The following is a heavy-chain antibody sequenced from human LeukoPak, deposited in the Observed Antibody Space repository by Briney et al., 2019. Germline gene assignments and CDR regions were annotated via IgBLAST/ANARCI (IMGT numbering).Heavy chain of an antibody. CDR2: IIPLMSIA. CDR3: ARALGGGDSD. V-gene: IGHV1-69*10. J-gene: IGHJ4*02. CDR1: GGTFSSYT. Sequence: ASVKVSCKASGGTFSSYTVNWLRQAPGQGLEWLGGIIPLMSIANTAQNFQDRVTITADETTGTAYMEMRSLRSDDTAVYYCARALGGGDSDWGQGTLVTVSS. D-gene: IGHD2-21*02.